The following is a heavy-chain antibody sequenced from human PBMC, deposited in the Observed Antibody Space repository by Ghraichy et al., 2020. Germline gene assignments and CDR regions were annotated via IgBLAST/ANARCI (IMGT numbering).Heavy chain of an antibody. J-gene: IGHJ6*02. CDR3: ARGNLRFLEWLSNYYGMDV. CDR2: ISSNGGST. V-gene: IGHV3-64*01. Sequence: LSLTCAASGFTFSSYAMHWVRQAPGKGLEYVSAISSNGGSTYYANSVKGRFTISRDNSKNTLYLQMGSLRAEDMAVYYCARGNLRFLEWLSNYYGMDVWGQGTTVTVSS. CDR1: GFTFSSYA. D-gene: IGHD3-3*01.